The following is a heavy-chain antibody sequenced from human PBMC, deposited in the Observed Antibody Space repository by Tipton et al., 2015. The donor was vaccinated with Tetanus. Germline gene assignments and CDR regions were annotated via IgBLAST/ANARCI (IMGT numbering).Heavy chain of an antibody. V-gene: IGHV3-48*01. CDR2: ISRSSTMI. D-gene: IGHD3-3*01. Sequence: QLVQSGGGLVQPGGSLRLSCSATGFSFSTHGMNWVRQAPGKGPEWISYISRSSTMIFYTDSVEGRFTISRDNTKNSLYLQMSSLRPEDTAVYFCASFWPFADAFDMWGQGTMVIVSS. J-gene: IGHJ3*02. CDR3: ASFWPFADAFDM. CDR1: GFSFSTHG.